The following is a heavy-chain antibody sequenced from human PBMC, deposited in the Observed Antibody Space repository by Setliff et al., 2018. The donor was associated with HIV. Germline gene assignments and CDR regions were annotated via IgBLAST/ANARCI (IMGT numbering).Heavy chain of an antibody. D-gene: IGHD1-26*01. Sequence: GGSLRLSCAASGFTFSDFHMNWIRQAPGKGLEWVSYISSSGSPIYYADSVKGRFTISRDNAKNSLYLQMNSLRAEDTAVYYCARDTIVGAIPLLDYWGQGTLVTVSS. CDR1: GFTFSDFH. V-gene: IGHV3-11*04. CDR3: ARDTIVGAIPLLDY. CDR2: ISSSGSPI. J-gene: IGHJ4*02.